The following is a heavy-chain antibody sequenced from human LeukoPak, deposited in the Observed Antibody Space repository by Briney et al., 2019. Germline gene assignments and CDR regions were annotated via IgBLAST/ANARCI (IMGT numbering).Heavy chain of an antibody. CDR1: GGSFSGYY. CDR3: ARGGRKWFGELFVTNWFDP. J-gene: IGHJ5*02. CDR2: INHSGST. V-gene: IGHV4-34*01. Sequence: SETLSLTCAVYGGSFSGYYWSWIRQPPGKGPEWIGEINHSGSTNYNPSLKSRVTISVDTSKNQFSLKLSSVTAADTAVYYCARGGRKWFGELFVTNWFDPWGQGTLVTVSS. D-gene: IGHD3-10*01.